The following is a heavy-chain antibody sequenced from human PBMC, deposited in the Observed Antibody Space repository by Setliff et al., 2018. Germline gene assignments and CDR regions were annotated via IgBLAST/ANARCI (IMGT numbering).Heavy chain of an antibody. V-gene: IGHV4-30-4*08. CDR2: IYYSGST. CDR3: ARVVVVPAANGRGDAFDI. J-gene: IGHJ3*02. Sequence: PSETLSLTCTVSGGSISSGDYYWSWIRQPPGKGLEWIGYIYYSGSTYYNPSLKSRVTISVDTSKNQFSLKLSSVTAADTAVYYCARVVVVPAANGRGDAFDIWGQGTMFTVSS. CDR1: GGSISSGDYY. D-gene: IGHD2-2*01.